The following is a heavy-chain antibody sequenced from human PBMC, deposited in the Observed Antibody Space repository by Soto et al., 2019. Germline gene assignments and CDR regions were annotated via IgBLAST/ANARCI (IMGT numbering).Heavy chain of an antibody. CDR3: ARDIGYSSSSPEYFQH. Sequence: EVQLVESGGGLVQPGGSLRLSCAASGFTFSSYWMSWVRQAPGKGLEWVANIKQDGSEKYYVDSVKGRFTISRDNAKNSLYLQMNSLRAEDTAVYYCARDIGYSSSSPEYFQHWGQGTLVTVSS. D-gene: IGHD6-6*01. V-gene: IGHV3-7*05. CDR2: IKQDGSEK. CDR1: GFTFSSYW. J-gene: IGHJ1*01.